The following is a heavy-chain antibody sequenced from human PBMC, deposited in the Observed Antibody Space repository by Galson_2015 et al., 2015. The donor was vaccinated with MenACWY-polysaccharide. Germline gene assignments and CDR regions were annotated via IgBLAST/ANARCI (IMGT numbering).Heavy chain of an antibody. J-gene: IGHJ4*02. CDR3: AKEKKAYADYWSGYYEEGFGGFDY. Sequence: SLRLSCAASGFTFSRYGMRWVRQAPGKGLEWVSGISGGGGGTYYADSVKGRFTISRDNSKNTLYLQMNSLRADDTAVYYCAKEKKAYADYWSGYYEEGFGGFDYWGQGTLVTVSS. D-gene: IGHD3-3*01. V-gene: IGHV3-23*01. CDR1: GFTFSRYG. CDR2: ISGGGGGT.